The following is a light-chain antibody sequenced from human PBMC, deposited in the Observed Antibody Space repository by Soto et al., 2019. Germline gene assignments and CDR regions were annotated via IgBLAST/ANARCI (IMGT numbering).Light chain of an antibody. V-gene: IGKV1-5*01. CDR2: DVS. Sequence: DIQMTQSPSTLSASVGDRVTITCRASQSISSWLAWYQQKPGKAPKLLIYDVSNLESGVPSRFSGSGSGTAFTLTISSLQPDDVATYYCQQYNTFWTFGQGTQGGYQ. CDR3: QQYNTFWT. J-gene: IGKJ1*01. CDR1: QSISSW.